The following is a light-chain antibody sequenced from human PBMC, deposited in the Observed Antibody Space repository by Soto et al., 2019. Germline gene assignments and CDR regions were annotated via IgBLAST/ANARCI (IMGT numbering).Light chain of an antibody. Sequence: QSVLTQPPSASATPGQRVTISCSGSNSNIGTNTVNWYQQLPGTAPRLLIYTNNQRPSGVPQRFSGSKTGTSASLAIGGLQSEDGADYYCAAWDASLGAYVLGTGTKVTVL. V-gene: IGLV1-44*01. CDR2: TNN. CDR1: NSNIGTNT. J-gene: IGLJ1*01. CDR3: AAWDASLGAYV.